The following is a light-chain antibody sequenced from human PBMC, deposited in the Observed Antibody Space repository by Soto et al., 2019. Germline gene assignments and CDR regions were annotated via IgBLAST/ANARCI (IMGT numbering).Light chain of an antibody. J-gene: IGKJ4*01. CDR2: ASS. CDR3: QQYYHWGLS. Sequence: VMTQSPAKLSVSPGEGVTLFCRASQNVDTKLAWYTMKPGQATRLLIYASSTRAAGLPGTFSGSGSGTQLSLTISSVQSEDAAVYYCQQYYHWGLSFGGGTKVEI. CDR1: QNVDTK. V-gene: IGKV3D-15*01.